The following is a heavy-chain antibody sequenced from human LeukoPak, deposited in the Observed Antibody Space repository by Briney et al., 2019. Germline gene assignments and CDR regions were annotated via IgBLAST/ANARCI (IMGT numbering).Heavy chain of an antibody. CDR1: GGSFSGYY. Sequence: SETLSLTCAVYGGSFSGYYWSWIRQPPGKGLEWIGEINHSGSTNYNPSLKSRVTMSVDTSKNQFSLKLSSVTAADTAVYYCAKGKLYYYDSSGYYYFDYWGQGTLVTVSS. D-gene: IGHD3-22*01. CDR2: INHSGST. CDR3: AKGKLYYYDSSGYYYFDY. J-gene: IGHJ4*02. V-gene: IGHV4-34*01.